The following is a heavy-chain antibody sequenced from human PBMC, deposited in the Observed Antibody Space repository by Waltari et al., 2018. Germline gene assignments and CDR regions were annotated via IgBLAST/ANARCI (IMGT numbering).Heavy chain of an antibody. CDR2: IYWDDDK. V-gene: IGHV2-5*02. D-gene: IGHD3-3*01. J-gene: IGHJ5*02. Sequence: QITLKESGPTLVKPTQTLTLTCTFSGFSLSTSGVGVGWIRQPPGKALEWLALIYWDDDKRYSPSLKSRLTITKDTSKNQVVLTMTNMDPVDTATYYCVHSGRYYDFWSGYYTGINWFDPWGQGTLVTVSS. CDR3: VHSGRYYDFWSGYYTGINWFDP. CDR1: GFSLSTSGVG.